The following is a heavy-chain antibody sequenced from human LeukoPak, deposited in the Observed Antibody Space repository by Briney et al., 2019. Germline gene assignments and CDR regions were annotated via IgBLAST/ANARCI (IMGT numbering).Heavy chain of an antibody. J-gene: IGHJ4*02. Sequence: SGPTLVKPTQTLTLTCTFSGFSLSSTGVGVGWIRQPPGKALEWLALIYWYDDKRYSASLKSRLTITKDTSKNHGVLIMTNMDPVDTATYYCAHKILTSASPPLFDYWGQGTLVTVSS. CDR3: AHKILTSASPPLFDY. D-gene: IGHD1/OR15-1a*01. V-gene: IGHV2-5*01. CDR1: GFSLSSTGVG. CDR2: IYWYDDK.